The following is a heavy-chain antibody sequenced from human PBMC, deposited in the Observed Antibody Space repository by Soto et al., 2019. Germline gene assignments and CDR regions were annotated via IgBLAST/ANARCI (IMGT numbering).Heavy chain of an antibody. D-gene: IGHD3-22*01. J-gene: IGHJ5*02. CDR3: ARVLDYYDSSGDTPHRWIDP. CDR2: INAGNGNT. CDR1: GYTFTIYA. V-gene: IGHV1-3*01. Sequence: ASVKVSCKASGYTFTIYAMHWVRQAPGQRLEWMGWINAGNGNTKYSQKFQGRVTITRDTSASTAYMELSSLRSEDTAVYYCARVLDYYDSSGDTPHRWIDPWGQGTLVTVSS.